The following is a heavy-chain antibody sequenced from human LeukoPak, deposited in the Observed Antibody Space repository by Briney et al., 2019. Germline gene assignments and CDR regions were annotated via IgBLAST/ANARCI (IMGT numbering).Heavy chain of an antibody. J-gene: IGHJ4*02. D-gene: IGHD3-10*01. CDR1: GYTLTELP. Sequence: ASVKVSCKVSGYTLTELPMHWVRQAPGKGLEWMGGFDPEDGETIYAQKFQGRVTMTEDTSTDTAYMELSSLRSEDTAVYYCATDPPLWFGELGHFDYWGQGTLVTVSS. CDR3: ATDPPLWFGELGHFDY. CDR2: FDPEDGET. V-gene: IGHV1-24*01.